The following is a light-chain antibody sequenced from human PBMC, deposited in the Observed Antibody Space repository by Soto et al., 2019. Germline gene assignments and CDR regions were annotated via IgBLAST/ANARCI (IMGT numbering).Light chain of an antibody. CDR3: QSYDSSLSRRWV. J-gene: IGLJ3*02. CDR1: SSNTGAGYP. CDR2: G. V-gene: IGLV1-40*01. Sequence: QSVLTQPPSVSGAPGQRVTISCTGSSSNTGAGYPVHWYQQLPGTAPKLLVAGNRPSGVPDRFSVSKSGASASLAITGLQAEDEADYYCQSYDSSLSRRWVFGGGTQLTVL.